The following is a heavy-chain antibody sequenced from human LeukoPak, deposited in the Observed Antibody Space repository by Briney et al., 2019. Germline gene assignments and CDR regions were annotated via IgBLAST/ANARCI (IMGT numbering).Heavy chain of an antibody. D-gene: IGHD6-13*01. Sequence: GGSLRLSCAASGFTFSTYDMSWVRQAPGKGLEWVSAISRSGGSTYYADSVKGRFTISRDNSKNTLSLQMSSLIPDDTAVYYCAKGVTASWYDYWGQGTLVTVSP. CDR1: GFTFSTYD. J-gene: IGHJ4*02. CDR3: AKGVTASWYDY. V-gene: IGHV3-23*01. CDR2: ISRSGGST.